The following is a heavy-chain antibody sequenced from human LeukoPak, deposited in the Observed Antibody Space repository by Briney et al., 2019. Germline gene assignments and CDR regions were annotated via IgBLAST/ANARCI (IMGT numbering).Heavy chain of an antibody. CDR3: ASPRSGYRYTFDY. V-gene: IGHV4-4*09. CDR2: ISTSGST. Sequence: SETLSLTCAVSAASISNYYWSWIRQAPGKGLEGIGYISTSGSTNYNPSLKSRVSISLDTSKNRFSLNLNFVTAADTAVYYCASPRSGYRYTFDYWGQGALSPSPQ. CDR1: AASISNYY. D-gene: IGHD3-22*01. J-gene: IGHJ4*02.